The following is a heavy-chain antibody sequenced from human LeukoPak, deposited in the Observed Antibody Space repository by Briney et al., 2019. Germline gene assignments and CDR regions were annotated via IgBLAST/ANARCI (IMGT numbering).Heavy chain of an antibody. D-gene: IGHD3-10*01. CDR2: MNPNNGNT. J-gene: IGHJ5*02. CDR1: GYTFTSSD. V-gene: IGHV1-8*02. CDR3: ARLTMVRGAINWFDP. Sequence: ASVKVSCKASGYTFTSSDINWVRQATGQGLEWMGWMNPNNGNTGYAQKLQGRVTMTRDTSISAAYMELGSLRSEDTAVYYCARLTMVRGAINWFDPWGQGTLVTVSS.